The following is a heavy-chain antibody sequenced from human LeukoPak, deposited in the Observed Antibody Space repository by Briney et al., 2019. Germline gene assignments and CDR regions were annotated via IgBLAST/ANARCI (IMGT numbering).Heavy chain of an antibody. J-gene: IGHJ4*02. CDR2: IWYDGSNK. CDR1: GLTFSSYG. V-gene: IGHV3-33*06. CDR3: AKPTSGDGSFLIDY. D-gene: IGHD1-26*01. Sequence: QPGRSLRLSCAASGLTFSSYGMHWVRQAPGKGLEWVAVIWYDGSNKYYADSVKGRFTISRDNSKNTLYLQMNSLRAEDTAVYYCAKPTSGDGSFLIDYWGQGTLVTVSS.